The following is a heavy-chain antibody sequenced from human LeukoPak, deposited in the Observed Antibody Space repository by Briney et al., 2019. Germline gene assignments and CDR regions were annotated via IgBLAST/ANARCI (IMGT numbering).Heavy chain of an antibody. D-gene: IGHD6-25*01. V-gene: IGHV1-2*02. Sequence: VASVKVSCKASGYTFTGYYMHWVRRAPGQGLEWMGWINPNSGDRNYAQKFQGRVTMTRDTSISTAYMELSGLRSDDTAVYYCARDLTVQASAAIVYYFDYWGQGTLVTVSS. J-gene: IGHJ4*02. CDR1: GYTFTGYY. CDR2: INPNSGDR. CDR3: ARDLTVQASAAIVYYFDY.